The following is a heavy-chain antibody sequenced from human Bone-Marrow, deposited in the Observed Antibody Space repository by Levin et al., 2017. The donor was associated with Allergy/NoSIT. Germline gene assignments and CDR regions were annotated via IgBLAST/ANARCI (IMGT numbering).Heavy chain of an antibody. V-gene: IGHV1-18*01. D-gene: IGHD6-13*01. Sequence: GESLKISCKASGYTFTGYAVTWMRQAPGQGLEWMGWISGYNGNTDYAQKFQGRVTMTRDTSTSTVYMELRSLSPDDTAIYYCARDPSGGSSTWFSDYWGQGTLVTVSS. CDR2: ISGYNGNT. CDR1: GYTFTGYA. CDR3: ARDPSGGSSTWFSDY. J-gene: IGHJ4*02.